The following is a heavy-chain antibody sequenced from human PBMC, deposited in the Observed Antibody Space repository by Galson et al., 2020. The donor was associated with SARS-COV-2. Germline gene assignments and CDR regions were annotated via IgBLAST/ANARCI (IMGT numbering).Heavy chain of an antibody. CDR1: GFTFSNYA. D-gene: IGHD6-6*01. Sequence: GGSLRLSCAASGFTFSNYAMNWVRQAPGKGLEWVSTISGSGDNTYYAESVKGRFTISRDNSKNTLCLQMNSLRAEDTAVYYCAARFEYSSSMSSWGQGTLVSVSS. V-gene: IGHV3-23*01. J-gene: IGHJ5*02. CDR2: ISGSGDNT. CDR3: AARFEYSSSMSS.